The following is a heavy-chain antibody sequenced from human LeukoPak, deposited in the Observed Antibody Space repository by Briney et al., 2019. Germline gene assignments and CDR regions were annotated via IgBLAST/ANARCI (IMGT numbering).Heavy chain of an antibody. Sequence: SETLSLTCAVYGGSFSGYYWGWIRQSPGKGLEWIGEINHRGSTNYNPSLKSRLTISLDTSKNHFSLTLTSVTAADTAVYYCVRHRTWNYYGSVDPWGQGTLVTVSS. D-gene: IGHD3-10*01. J-gene: IGHJ5*02. V-gene: IGHV4-34*01. CDR3: VRHRTWNYYGSVDP. CDR1: GGSFSGYY. CDR2: INHRGST.